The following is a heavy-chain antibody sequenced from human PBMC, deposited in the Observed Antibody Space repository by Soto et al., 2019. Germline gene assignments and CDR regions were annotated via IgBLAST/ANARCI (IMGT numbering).Heavy chain of an antibody. Sequence: EVQLVQSGGGLVQPGGSLRLSCAASGLTLSDHYMDWVRQTPGKGLEWIGRSRNKVIGYTTAYAASVKVRFTISRDDSKNSLYLQMDSLRSDDTAVYYCAGGSPPFDDGGQGTLVTVSS. CDR3: AGGSPPFDD. J-gene: IGHJ4*02. CDR2: SRNKVIGYTT. V-gene: IGHV3-72*01. CDR1: GLTLSDHY.